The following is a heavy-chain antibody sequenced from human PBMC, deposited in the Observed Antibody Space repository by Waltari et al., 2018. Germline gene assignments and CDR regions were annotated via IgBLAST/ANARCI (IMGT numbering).Heavy chain of an antibody. CDR2: FYNSGTT. CDR1: RSSIRNNNSY. D-gene: IGHD5-12*01. CDR3: VRGYPDIVATISDY. V-gene: IGHV4-39*07. J-gene: IGHJ4*02. Sequence: QLQLQESGPGLVKPSETLSLTCTVSRSSIRNNNSYWGWVRQPPGKGLEWVGSFYNSGTTYYNPSLKSRVTISVDTSNNQFSLKLNSVTAADTAVYYCVRGYPDIVATISDYWGQGTLVIVSS.